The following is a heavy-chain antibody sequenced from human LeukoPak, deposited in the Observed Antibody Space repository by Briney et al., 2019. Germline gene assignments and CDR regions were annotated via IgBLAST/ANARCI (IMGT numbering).Heavy chain of an antibody. CDR3: ASQNRPPALWFGELSLDY. CDR2: ISYDGPNK. CDR1: GFTFSSYG. V-gene: IGHV3-30*03. Sequence: GGSLRLSCAASGFTFSSYGMHWVRQAPGKGLEWVAVISYDGPNKYYADSAKGRFTISRDNSKNTLYLQMNSLRAEDTAVYYCASQNRPPALWFGELSLDYWGQGTLVTVSS. J-gene: IGHJ4*02. D-gene: IGHD3-10*01.